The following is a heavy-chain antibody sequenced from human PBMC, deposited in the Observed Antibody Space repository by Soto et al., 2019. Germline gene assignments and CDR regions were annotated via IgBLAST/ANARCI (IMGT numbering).Heavy chain of an antibody. V-gene: IGHV3-23*01. CDR1: RFAFSSYA. CDR3: ATGLSGAGAYNGFDP. D-gene: IGHD3-10*01. CDR2: IGGSGHST. J-gene: IGHJ5*02. Sequence: EVQLLESGGGLVQPGGSLRLSCATSRFAFSSYAMSWVRQAPGKGLEWVSAIGGSGHSTFYADSVRGRFTISRDNSKNTLYLQMDSLRDEDTAFYYCATGLSGAGAYNGFDPWGQGTLVTVSS.